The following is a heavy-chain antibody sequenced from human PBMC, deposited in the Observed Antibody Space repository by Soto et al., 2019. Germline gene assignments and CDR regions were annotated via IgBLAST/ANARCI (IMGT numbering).Heavy chain of an antibody. V-gene: IGHV3-11*06. CDR3: ARDLAWKRGKVGRYYYGMDV. J-gene: IGHJ6*02. D-gene: IGHD1-1*01. Sequence: QVLLVESGGGLVKAGGSLRLSCAASGFIFSDYYMSWVRQTPGKGLEWISYISTRSTYTNYADSVKGRFTIPRDNTKNSLYLQMDSLRVEDTAVYYCARDLAWKRGKVGRYYYGMDVWGQGTTVTVSS. CDR2: ISTRSTYT. CDR1: GFIFSDYY.